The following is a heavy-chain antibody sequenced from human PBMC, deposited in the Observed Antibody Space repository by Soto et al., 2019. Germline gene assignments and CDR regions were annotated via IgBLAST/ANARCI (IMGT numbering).Heavy chain of an antibody. Sequence: EVQLLESGGGLVQPGGSLRLSCEASGFIFSNYAMTWVRQAAGQGLEWVSSISGPGGSTYYADSVQGRFTISRDNSKNTLFLQMHSLRADDTALYFCARDERIAVAGTDTWGQGILVTVTS. V-gene: IGHV3-23*01. CDR1: GFIFSNYA. CDR2: ISGPGGST. J-gene: IGHJ5*02. CDR3: ARDERIAVAGTDT. D-gene: IGHD6-19*01.